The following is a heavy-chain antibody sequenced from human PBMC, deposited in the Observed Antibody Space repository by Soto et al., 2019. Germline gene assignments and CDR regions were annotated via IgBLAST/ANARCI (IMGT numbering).Heavy chain of an antibody. V-gene: IGHV1-69*13. D-gene: IGHD3-10*01. CDR2: IIPIFGTA. CDR1: GGTFSSYA. Sequence: GASVKVSFKASGGTFSSYAISWVRQAPGQGLEWMGGIIPIFGTANYAQKFQGRVTITADESTSTAYMELSSLRSEDTAVYYCARAPLLWFGESLNWFDPWGQGTLVTVSS. J-gene: IGHJ5*02. CDR3: ARAPLLWFGESLNWFDP.